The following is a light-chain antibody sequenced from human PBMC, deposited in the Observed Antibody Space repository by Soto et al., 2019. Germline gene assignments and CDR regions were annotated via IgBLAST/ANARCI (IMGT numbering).Light chain of an antibody. Sequence: QSALIQPASVSGSPGQSITISCTGTTSDVGGYNHVSWFQQHPGKVPKLMNYDVNNRPSGVSNRFSGSKSGNTASLTISGLQAEDEADYYCSSYTNTNTLVFGGGTKVTVL. V-gene: IGLV2-14*01. J-gene: IGLJ2*01. CDR3: SSYTNTNTLV. CDR1: TSDVGGYNH. CDR2: DVN.